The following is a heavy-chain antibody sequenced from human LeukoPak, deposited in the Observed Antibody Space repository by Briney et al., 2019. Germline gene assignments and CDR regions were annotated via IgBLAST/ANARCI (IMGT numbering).Heavy chain of an antibody. D-gene: IGHD3-22*01. CDR2: ISYDGSNK. J-gene: IGHJ4*02. CDR3: AKDSYYYDSSGSAPDY. V-gene: IGHV3-30*18. Sequence: PGGSLRLSCAASGFTFSSYGMHWVRQAPGKGLEWVAVISYDGSNKYYADSVKGRFTISRDNSKNTLYLQMNSLRAEDTAVYYCAKDSYYYDSSGSAPDYWGQGTLVTVSS. CDR1: GFTFSSYG.